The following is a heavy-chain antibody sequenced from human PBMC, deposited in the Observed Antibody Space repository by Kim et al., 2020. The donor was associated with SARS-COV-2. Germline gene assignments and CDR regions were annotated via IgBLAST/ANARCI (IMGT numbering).Heavy chain of an antibody. CDR3: ARVRTSYYDILTGPDAFDI. J-gene: IGHJ3*02. D-gene: IGHD3-9*01. CDR2: ISSSSSYI. Sequence: GGSLRLSCAASGFTFSSYSMNWVRQAPGKGLEWVSSISSSSSYIYYADSVKGRFTISRDNAKNSLYLQMNSLRAEDTAVYYCARVRTSYYDILTGPDAFDIWGQGTMVTVSS. CDR1: GFTFSSYS. V-gene: IGHV3-21*01.